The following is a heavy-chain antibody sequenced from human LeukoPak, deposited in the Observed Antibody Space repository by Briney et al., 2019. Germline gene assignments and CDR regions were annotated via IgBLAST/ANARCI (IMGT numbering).Heavy chain of an antibody. D-gene: IGHD5-24*01. J-gene: IGHJ2*01. CDR3: ARSKRWLEHYWYFDL. V-gene: IGHV3-64*01. Sequence: PGGSLRLSCSPSGLTFSNYPMHWVRQAPGKGLEYVSGISGNGGNTYYANSVKGRFTISRDNSKHTLYLQMGSLRAEVMAVYYCARSKRWLEHYWYFDLWGRGTLVTVSS. CDR1: GLTFSNYP. CDR2: ISGNGGNT.